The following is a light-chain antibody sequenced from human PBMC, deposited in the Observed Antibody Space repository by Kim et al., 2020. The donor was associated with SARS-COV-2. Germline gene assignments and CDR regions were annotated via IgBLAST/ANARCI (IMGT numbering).Light chain of an antibody. CDR1: QTISNS. CDR2: AAS. V-gene: IGKV1-12*01. J-gene: IGKJ5*01. Sequence: DIRMTQSPSSVSASVGGRVTITCRASQTISNSLAWYQQKPGKAPNLLIYAASTLQSGVPSRFSGSGSGTDFTLTISSLQPEDFATYDCQQSDTFPFTFGQGIRLEIK. CDR3: QQSDTFPFT.